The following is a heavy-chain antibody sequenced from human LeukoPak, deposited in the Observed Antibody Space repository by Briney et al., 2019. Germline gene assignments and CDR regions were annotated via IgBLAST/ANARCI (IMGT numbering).Heavy chain of an antibody. CDR3: AKSGGYGLIDY. D-gene: IGHD1-26*01. V-gene: IGHV4-39*01. CDR1: GASISGSNYY. Sequence: PSETLSLTCAVSGASISGSNYYWGWIRQPPGKGREWIGNIYSSGSTYYNASLQSRVTIAIDTSKNQFSLRLNSVTAADTAMYYCAKSGGYGLIDYWGQGTRVTVSS. J-gene: IGHJ4*02. CDR2: IYSSGST.